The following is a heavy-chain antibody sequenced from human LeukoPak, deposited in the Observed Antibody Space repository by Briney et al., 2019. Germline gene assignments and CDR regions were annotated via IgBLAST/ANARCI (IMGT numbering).Heavy chain of an antibody. V-gene: IGHV4-34*01. CDR1: GGSFSGYY. Sequence: SETLSLTCAVYGGSFSGYYWSWIRQPPGKGLEWIGEINHSGSTNYNPSLKSRVTISVDTSKNQFSLKLSSVTAADTAVYYCAGGRYSGSNIDYWGQGTLVTVSS. J-gene: IGHJ4*02. CDR3: AGGRYSGSNIDY. CDR2: INHSGST. D-gene: IGHD3-10*01.